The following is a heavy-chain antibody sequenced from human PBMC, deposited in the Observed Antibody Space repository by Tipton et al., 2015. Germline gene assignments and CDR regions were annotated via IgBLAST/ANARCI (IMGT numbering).Heavy chain of an antibody. V-gene: IGHV3-23*01. CDR1: GFMFNNCA. CDR3: ARNTGEFLIPMFFNP. Sequence: GSLRLSCAASGFMFNNCALSWVRRAPGKGLEWVSTISGRSRGTTYYAESVKGRFTISKDDSKNTLYLEMNSLRAEDTAVYYCARNTGEFLIPMFFNPWGQGTLVTVSS. CDR2: ISGRSRGTT. D-gene: IGHD3-16*01. J-gene: IGHJ5*02.